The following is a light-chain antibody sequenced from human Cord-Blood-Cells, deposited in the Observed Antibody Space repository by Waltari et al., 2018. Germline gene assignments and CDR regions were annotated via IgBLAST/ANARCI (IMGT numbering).Light chain of an antibody. V-gene: IGLV1-40*01. Sequence: QSVLTQPPSVSGAPGQRVTISCTGSSSNIGAGYDVHWYQQLPGTAPKPPIYGNSCRPSGVPDRFSGSRSGTAASLAITGLQAEDEADYYCQSYDSSLSGWVFGGGTKLTVL. J-gene: IGLJ3*02. CDR3: QSYDSSLSGWV. CDR2: GNS. CDR1: SSNIGAGYD.